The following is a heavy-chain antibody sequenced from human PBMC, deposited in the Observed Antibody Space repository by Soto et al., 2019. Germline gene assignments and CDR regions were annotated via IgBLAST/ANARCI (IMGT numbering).Heavy chain of an antibody. Sequence: GASVKVSCEACSYIFTNYAMHWVHQAPGQRLEWMGWINAGNGNTKYSQRFQGRVIITWDTSASTAYMELSSLRSEDTAVYYCARDQPSGYSSSWSNYYYYYGMDVWGQGTTVTVSS. CDR2: INAGNGNT. J-gene: IGHJ6*02. CDR1: SYIFTNYA. V-gene: IGHV1-3*01. D-gene: IGHD6-13*01. CDR3: ARDQPSGYSSSWSNYYYYYGMDV.